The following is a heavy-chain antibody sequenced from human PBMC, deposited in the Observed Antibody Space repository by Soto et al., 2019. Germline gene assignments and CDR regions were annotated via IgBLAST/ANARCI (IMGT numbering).Heavy chain of an antibody. V-gene: IGHV4-59*01. D-gene: IGHD2-2*01. CDR1: GGSISSYY. CDR2: IYYSGST. J-gene: IGHJ5*02. CDR3: ARVDCSSTSCYPFNWFDP. Sequence: PSETLSLTCTVSGGSISSYYWSWIRQPPGKGLEWIGYIYYSGSTNYNPSLKSRVTISVDTSKNQFSLKLSSVTAADTAVYYCARVDCSSTSCYPFNWFDPWGQGTLVTLSS.